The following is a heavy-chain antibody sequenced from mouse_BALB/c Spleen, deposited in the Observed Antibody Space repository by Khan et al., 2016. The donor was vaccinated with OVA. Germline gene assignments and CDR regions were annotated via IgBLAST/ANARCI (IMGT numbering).Heavy chain of an antibody. Sequence: QLEESGPGLVKPSQSLSLICTVTGYSITSEFAWNWIRQFPGNKLEWMGYISYSGNTRYNPSLKSLISITRDTSRNQFFLQLNSVTTEDTATYYCARKDYYDYDPFPYWGQGTLVTVSA. V-gene: IGHV3-2*02. CDR2: ISYSGNT. CDR3: ARKDYYDYDPFPY. CDR1: GYSITSEFA. J-gene: IGHJ3*01. D-gene: IGHD2-4*01.